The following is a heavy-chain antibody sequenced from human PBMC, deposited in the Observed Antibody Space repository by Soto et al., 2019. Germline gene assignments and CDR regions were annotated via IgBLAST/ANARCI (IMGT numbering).Heavy chain of an antibody. CDR2: IYYSGST. CDR1: GGSISSGDYY. D-gene: IGHD5-12*01. CDR3: AKDGYNLPFDY. V-gene: IGHV4-30-4*01. Sequence: PSETLSLTCTVSGGSISSGDYYWSWIRQPPGKGLEWIGYIYYSGSTYYNPSLKSRATISVDTSKNQFSLKLSSVTAADTAVYYCAKDGYNLPFDYWGQGTLVTVSS. J-gene: IGHJ4*02.